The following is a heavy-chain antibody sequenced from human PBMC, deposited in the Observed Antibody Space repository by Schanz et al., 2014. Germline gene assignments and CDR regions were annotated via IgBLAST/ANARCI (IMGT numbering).Heavy chain of an antibody. CDR3: AREMKLGVYGGKGHDSLDI. Sequence: EVQLVQSGGGLVQPGGSLRLSCAASGFTFSSHWMHWVRQDPGKGLVWVARINSVGSNTDYADSVTGRFTISRDNAKNTLYLQMNTLRAEDSAVYYCAREMKLGVYGGKGHDSLDIWGQGTMVTVSS. CDR2: INSVGSNT. CDR1: GFTFSSHW. D-gene: IGHD4-17*01. V-gene: IGHV3-74*01. J-gene: IGHJ3*02.